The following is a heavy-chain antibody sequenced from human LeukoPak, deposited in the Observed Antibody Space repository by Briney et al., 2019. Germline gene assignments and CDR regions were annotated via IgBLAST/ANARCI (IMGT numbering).Heavy chain of an antibody. CDR2: INHSGST. CDR1: GGSFSGYY. V-gene: IGHV4-34*01. Sequence: SETLSLTCAVYGGSFSGYYWSWIRQPPGKGLEWIGEINHSGSTNYNPSLKSRVTISVDTSKNQFSLKLSSVTAAGTAVYYCARGSRDAFDIWGQGTMVTVSS. J-gene: IGHJ3*02. CDR3: ARGSRDAFDI.